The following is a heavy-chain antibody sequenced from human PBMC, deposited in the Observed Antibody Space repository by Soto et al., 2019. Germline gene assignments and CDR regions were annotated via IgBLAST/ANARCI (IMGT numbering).Heavy chain of an antibody. J-gene: IGHJ4*02. D-gene: IGHD3-22*01. CDR2: INAGNGNT. Sequence: ASVKVSCKASGYTFTSYSIHWVRQAPGQRLEWMGWINAGNGNTKYSQKFQGRVTITRDTSASTAYMELSSLRSEDTAVYYCARVSSGYYPTRLDFDYWGQGTLVTVSS. CDR3: ARVSSGYYPTRLDFDY. V-gene: IGHV1-3*01. CDR1: GYTFTSYS.